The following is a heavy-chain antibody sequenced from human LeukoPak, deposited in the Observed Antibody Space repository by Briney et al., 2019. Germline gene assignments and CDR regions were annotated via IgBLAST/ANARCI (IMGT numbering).Heavy chain of an antibody. CDR1: GGSISSSPYY. Sequence: SETLSLTCTVSGGSISSSPYYWGWIRQPPGKGLEWIGSIFYSGTTHYSPSLESRVTISVDTSKNQFSLKLASVTAADTAIYYCAKGAGGFSYYNWFDPWGQGTLVTVSS. V-gene: IGHV4-39*07. J-gene: IGHJ5*02. CDR2: IFYSGTT. D-gene: IGHD5-18*01. CDR3: AKGAGGFSYYNWFDP.